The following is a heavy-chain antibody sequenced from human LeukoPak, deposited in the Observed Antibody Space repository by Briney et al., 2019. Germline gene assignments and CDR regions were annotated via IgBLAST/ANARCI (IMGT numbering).Heavy chain of an antibody. CDR3: ATIQGEGEYCFDY. V-gene: IGHV4-34*01. Sequence: SETLSLTCAVYGGSFSGYYWSWIRQPPGKGLEWIGEINHSGSTNYNPSLKSRVTISVDTSKNQFSLKLSSVTAADTAVYYCATIQGEGEYCFDYWGQGTLVTVSS. CDR2: INHSGST. J-gene: IGHJ4*02. D-gene: IGHD3-16*01. CDR1: GGSFSGYY.